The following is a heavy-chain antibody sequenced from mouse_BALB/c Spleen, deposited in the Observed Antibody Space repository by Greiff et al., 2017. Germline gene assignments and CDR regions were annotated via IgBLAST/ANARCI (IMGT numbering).Heavy chain of an antibody. V-gene: IGHV5-12-2*01. D-gene: IGHD1-1*01. J-gene: IGHJ4*01. CDR1: GFTFSSYT. CDR2: ISNGGGST. CDR3: ARRTGVAGRGYYAMDY. Sequence: EVKLVESGGGLVQPGGSLKLSCAASGFTFSSYTMSWVRQTPEKRLEWVAYISNGGGSTYYPDTVKGRFTISRDNAKNTLYLQMSSLKSEETGMYYSARRTGVAGRGYYAMDYWGQGTSVTVSS.